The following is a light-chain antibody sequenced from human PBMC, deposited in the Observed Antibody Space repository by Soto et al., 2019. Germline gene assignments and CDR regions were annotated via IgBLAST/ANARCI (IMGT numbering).Light chain of an antibody. CDR3: SSYGGSDNFPYI. J-gene: IGLJ1*01. V-gene: IGLV2-8*01. Sequence: QSALTQPPSASGSLGQSVTISCTGTSRDVGPYKYVSWYQQYPGKAPKLIIYEVTKRPSGVPDRFSGSKSGNTASLTVSGLQADDEADYYCSSYGGSDNFPYIFGTGTKVTVL. CDR2: EVT. CDR1: SRDVGPYKY.